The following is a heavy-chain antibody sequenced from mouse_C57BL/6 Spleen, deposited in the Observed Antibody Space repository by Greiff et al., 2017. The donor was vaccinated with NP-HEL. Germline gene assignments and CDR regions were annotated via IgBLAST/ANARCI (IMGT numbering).Heavy chain of an antibody. CDR1: GYAFSSYW. Sequence: QVHVKQSGAELVKPGASVKISCKASGYAFSSYWMNWVKQRPGKGLEWIGQIYPGDGDTNYNGKFKGKATLTADKSSSTAYMQLSSLTSEDSAVYFCARSGYGSSPYYFDYWGQGTTLTVSS. J-gene: IGHJ2*01. CDR3: ARSGYGSSPYYFDY. D-gene: IGHD1-1*01. V-gene: IGHV1-80*01. CDR2: IYPGDGDT.